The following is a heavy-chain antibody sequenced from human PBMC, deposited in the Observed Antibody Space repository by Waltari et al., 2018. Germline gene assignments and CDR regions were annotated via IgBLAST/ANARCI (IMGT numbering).Heavy chain of an antibody. V-gene: IGHV3-30*18. Sequence: QVQLVESGGGEVQPGRSLRLSCAASGFTFSYYGMHWVRQAPGKGLEWVALISYDGRDISYADSVKARFTISRDNSKNTLYLQINGLRAEDTAVYYCAKDRIYGPYYTFDSWGQGTLVTVSS. CDR3: AKDRIYGPYYTFDS. CDR1: GFTFSYYG. J-gene: IGHJ4*02. CDR2: ISYDGRDI. D-gene: IGHD4-17*01.